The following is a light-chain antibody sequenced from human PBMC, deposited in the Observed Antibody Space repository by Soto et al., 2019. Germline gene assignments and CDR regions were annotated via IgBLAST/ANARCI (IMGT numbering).Light chain of an antibody. CDR2: DVV. CDR1: SSDVGGFNS. CDR3: SSNTSTMTNV. Sequence: QSVLTQPASVSGSPGQSITISCTGTSSDVGGFNSVSWYQLRPGTAPKLILYDVVDRPSGVSYRFSGSKSGNTASLTISGLQASDEDDYFCSSNTSTMTNVFGSGTKVPVL. V-gene: IGLV2-14*03. J-gene: IGLJ1*01.